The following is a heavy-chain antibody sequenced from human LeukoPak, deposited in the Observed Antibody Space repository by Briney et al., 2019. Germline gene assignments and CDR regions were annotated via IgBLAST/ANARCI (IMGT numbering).Heavy chain of an antibody. D-gene: IGHD3-3*01. CDR1: GYTLTELS. J-gene: IGHJ4*02. CDR2: SDPEDGET. Sequence: GASVKVSCKVSGYTLTELSMHWVRQAPGKGLEWMGGSDPEDGETIYAQKFQGRVTMTEDTSTDTAYMELSSLRSEDTAVYYCATDQAAYYDFWSGLDYWGQGTLVTVSS. CDR3: ATDQAAYYDFWSGLDY. V-gene: IGHV1-24*01.